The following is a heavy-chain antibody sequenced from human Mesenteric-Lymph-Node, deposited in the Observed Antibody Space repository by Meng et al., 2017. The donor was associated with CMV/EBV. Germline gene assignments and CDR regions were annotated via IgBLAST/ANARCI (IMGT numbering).Heavy chain of an antibody. CDR2: LHHSGRT. Sequence: GGSFRGYYWSWLRQPPGKGLEWIGELHHSGRTNYNPSLKSLVTISVDTSKNQFSLKLSSVTAADTAVYYCARGWYYYGSGSYYPDVWGQGTTVTVSS. CDR3: ARGWYYYGSGSYYPDV. J-gene: IGHJ6*02. D-gene: IGHD3-10*01. CDR1: GGSFRGYY. V-gene: IGHV4-34*01.